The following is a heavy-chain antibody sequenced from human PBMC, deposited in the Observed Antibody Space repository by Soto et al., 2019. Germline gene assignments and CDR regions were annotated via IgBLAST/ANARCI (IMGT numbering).Heavy chain of an antibody. CDR3: ARDRAQTSMAIDY. CDR1: GGSLSSGGNY. CDR2: IYSSGAT. V-gene: IGHV4-31*03. Sequence: QVQLQESGPGLVKPSQTLSLSCSVSGGSLSSGGNYWTWIRQLPGKGLEWIGYIYSSGATYYNPSLRSRVIISLDASENQFSLKLTSVTAADTAIYYCARDRAQTSMAIDYWGQGTLVTVSS. J-gene: IGHJ4*02. D-gene: IGHD5-18*01.